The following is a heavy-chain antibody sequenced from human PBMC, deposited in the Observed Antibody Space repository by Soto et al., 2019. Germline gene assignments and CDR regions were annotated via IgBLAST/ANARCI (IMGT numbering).Heavy chain of an antibody. CDR2: IWYDGSNK. V-gene: IGHV3-33*01. CDR1: GFTFSSYG. D-gene: IGHD3-3*02. CDR3: ARGISSYHDS. J-gene: IGHJ4*02. Sequence: QVQLVESGGGVVQPGRSLRLSCAASGFTFSSYGMHWVRQAPGKGLEWVAVIWYDGSNKYYADSVKGRFTISRDNSKNTLYLKMNSLRSEDTAVYYCARGISSYHDSWGQGTLVTVSS.